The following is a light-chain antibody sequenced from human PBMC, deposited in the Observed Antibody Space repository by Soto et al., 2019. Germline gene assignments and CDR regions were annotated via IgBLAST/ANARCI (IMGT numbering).Light chain of an antibody. J-gene: IGLJ3*02. CDR1: SSDVGSYNL. Sequence: QSALTQPASVSGSPGQSITISCTGASSDVGSYNLVSWYHQHPGKAPKHMIFEVSTRPSGVSNRFSGSKSANTASLTISGRQAEDEADYYCCSYAGSSTWVFGGGTKLTVL. CDR3: CSYAGSSTWV. CDR2: EVS. V-gene: IGLV2-23*02.